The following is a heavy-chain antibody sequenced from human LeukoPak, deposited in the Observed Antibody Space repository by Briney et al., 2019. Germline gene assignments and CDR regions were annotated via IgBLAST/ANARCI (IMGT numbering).Heavy chain of an antibody. V-gene: IGHV4-34*01. Sequence: SETLSLTCAVYGGSCSGYYWSWIRQPPGKGLEWIGEINHRGSTNYNPSLKSRVTISVDTSKNQFSLKLSSVTAADTAVYYCARGFSHWGQGTLVTVSS. CDR2: INHRGST. J-gene: IGHJ4*02. CDR1: GGSCSGYY. CDR3: ARGFSH. D-gene: IGHD3-3*01.